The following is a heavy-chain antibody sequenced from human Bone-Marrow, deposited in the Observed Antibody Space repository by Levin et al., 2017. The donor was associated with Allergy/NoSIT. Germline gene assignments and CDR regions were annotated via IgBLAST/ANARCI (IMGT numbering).Heavy chain of an antibody. D-gene: IGHD3-16*01. CDR3: AGGVGTTHFQH. J-gene: IGHJ1*01. Sequence: KASETLSLTCSVSGGYISSYYWSWIRQPPGKGLEWIAYIYHSGSTNYNPSLKSRVTISVDRSKKQFSLKLNSVTAADTAVYYCAGGVGTTHFQHWGQGTLVTVSS. V-gene: IGHV4-59*01. CDR2: IYHSGST. CDR1: GGYISSYY.